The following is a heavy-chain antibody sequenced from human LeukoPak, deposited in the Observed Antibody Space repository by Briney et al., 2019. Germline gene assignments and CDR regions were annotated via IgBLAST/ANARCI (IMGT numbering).Heavy chain of an antibody. J-gene: IGHJ4*02. D-gene: IGHD4-17*01. CDR3: AKGGGDYFDY. Sequence: GASLRLSCAASGFTFTSYAMSWVRQAPGKGLEWVSVISGSGGSTYYADSVKGRFTISRDNSKNTLYLQMNSLRAEDTAVYYCAKGGGDYFDYWGQGTLVTVSS. V-gene: IGHV3-23*01. CDR2: ISGSGGST. CDR1: GFTFTSYA.